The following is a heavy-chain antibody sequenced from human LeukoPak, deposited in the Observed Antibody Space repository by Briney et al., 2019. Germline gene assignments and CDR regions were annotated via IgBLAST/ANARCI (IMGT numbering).Heavy chain of an antibody. D-gene: IGHD2-2*01. J-gene: IGHJ5*02. CDR3: ARHHESRYCSSTSCPTGWFDP. V-gene: IGHV1-8*01. CDR2: MNPNSGNT. CDR1: GYTFTSYD. Sequence: ALVKVSCKASGYTFTSYDINWVRQATGQGLEWMGWMNPNSGNTGYAQKFQGRVTMTRNTSISTAYMELSSLRSEDTAVYYCARHHESRYCSSTSCPTGWFDPWGQGTLVTVSS.